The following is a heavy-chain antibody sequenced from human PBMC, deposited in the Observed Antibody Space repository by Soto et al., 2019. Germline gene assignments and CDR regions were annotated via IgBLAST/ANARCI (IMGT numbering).Heavy chain of an antibody. CDR1: GFTFSSYA. J-gene: IGHJ3*02. Sequence: GSLRLSCAASGFTFSSYAMSWVRQAPGKGLEWVSGISGSGGSTYYADSVKGRFTISRDNSKNTLYLQMNSLRAEDTAVYYCAKIVGSSGWYEDAFDIWGQGTMVTVSS. CDR3: AKIVGSSGWYEDAFDI. CDR2: ISGSGGST. D-gene: IGHD6-19*01. V-gene: IGHV3-23*01.